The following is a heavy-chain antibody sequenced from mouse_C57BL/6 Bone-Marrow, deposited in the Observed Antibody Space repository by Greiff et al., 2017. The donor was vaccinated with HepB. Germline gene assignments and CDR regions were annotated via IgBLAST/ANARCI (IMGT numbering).Heavy chain of an antibody. D-gene: IGHD1-1*01. CDR3: ARVLFISYWYFDV. V-gene: IGHV3-8*01. J-gene: IGHJ1*03. CDR1: GYSITSDY. Sequence: EVKLEESGPGLAKPSQTLSLTCSVTGYSITSDYWNWIRKFPGNKLEYMGYISYSGSTYYNPSLKSRISITRDTSKNQYYLQLNSVTTEDTATYYCARVLFISYWYFDVWGTGTTVTVSS. CDR2: ISYSGST.